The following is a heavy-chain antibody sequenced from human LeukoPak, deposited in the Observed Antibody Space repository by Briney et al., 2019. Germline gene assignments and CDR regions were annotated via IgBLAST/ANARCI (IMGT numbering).Heavy chain of an antibody. J-gene: IGHJ4*02. CDR2: INPNSGGT. CDR3: ARGAWDTAMVIPDY. Sequence: ASVKVSCKASGYTFTGYYMHWVRQAPGQGLEWMGWINPNSGGTNYAQKFQGRVTMTRDTSISTAYMELSRLRSEDTAVYYCARGAWDTAMVIPDYWGQGTLVTVSS. CDR1: GYTFTGYY. D-gene: IGHD5-18*01. V-gene: IGHV1-2*02.